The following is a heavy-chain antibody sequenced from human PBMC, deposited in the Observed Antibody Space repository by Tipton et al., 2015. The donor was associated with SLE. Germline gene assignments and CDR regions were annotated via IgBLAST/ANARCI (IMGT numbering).Heavy chain of an antibody. CDR1: GRSFIGSY. D-gene: IGHD7-27*01. Sequence: TLSLTCAVYGRSFIGSYWTWIRQPPGKGLEWIGDIDHSGVTHYNPSLKSRVTISVDTSKNQFSLTLSSVTATDTAVYYCARVSGAHWVFDYWGQGTLVTVSS. V-gene: IGHV4-34*01. CDR2: IDHSGVT. CDR3: ARVSGAHWVFDY. J-gene: IGHJ4*02.